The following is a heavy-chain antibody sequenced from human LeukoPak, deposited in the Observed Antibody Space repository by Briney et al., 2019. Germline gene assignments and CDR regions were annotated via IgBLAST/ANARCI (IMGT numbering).Heavy chain of an antibody. CDR1: GGSLTNYY. CDR2: IFFTGSDNS. CDR3: ARDQDGDYAFDI. Sequence: SETLSLSCTVSGGSLTNYYWTWIRQPPGKGLEGIGYIFFTGSDNSNYNPSLKSRVSISVDTSKNQFSLKLSSVTAADTAVYYCARDQDGDYAFDIWGQGTMVTVSS. V-gene: IGHV4-59*12. J-gene: IGHJ3*02. D-gene: IGHD4-17*01.